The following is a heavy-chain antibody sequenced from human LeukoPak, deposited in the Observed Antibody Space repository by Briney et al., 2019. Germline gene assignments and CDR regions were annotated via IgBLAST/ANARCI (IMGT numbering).Heavy chain of an antibody. Sequence: SQTLSLTCTVSGGSISSGGYYWSWIRQPPGKGLEWIGYIYHSGSTYYNPSLKSRVTISVDRSKNQFSLKLSSVTAADTAVYYCATESWGYYGSGSYPTRWFDPWGQGTLVTVSS. V-gene: IGHV4-30-2*01. J-gene: IGHJ5*02. CDR3: ATESWGYYGSGSYPTRWFDP. CDR1: GGSISSGGYY. D-gene: IGHD3-10*01. CDR2: IYHSGST.